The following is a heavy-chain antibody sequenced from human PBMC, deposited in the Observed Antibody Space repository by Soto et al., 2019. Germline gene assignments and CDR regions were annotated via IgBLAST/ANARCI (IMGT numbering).Heavy chain of an antibody. J-gene: IGHJ4*02. CDR2: INHSGNT. D-gene: IGHD3-22*01. CDR1: GGSFSGYY. V-gene: IGHV4-34*01. Sequence: QGQLQQWGAGLLKPSETLSLTCAVYGGSFSGYYWSWIRQPPGKGLEWIGEINHSGNTNYNPSLKSRVTISVDTSKSQFSLKLGSVPAADAAVYYGGGLRWYYYDSSGTGNSWGQGTLVTVSS. CDR3: GGLRWYYYDSSGTGNS.